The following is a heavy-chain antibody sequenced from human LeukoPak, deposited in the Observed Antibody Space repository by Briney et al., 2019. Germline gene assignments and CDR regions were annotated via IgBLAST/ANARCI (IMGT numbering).Heavy chain of an antibody. CDR3: ASADTAMVTRA. V-gene: IGHV3-30*04. CDR1: GFTFSSYA. CDR2: ISYDGSNK. D-gene: IGHD5-18*01. Sequence: PGMSLRLSCAASGFTFSSYAMHWVRQAPGKGLEWVAVISYDGSNKYYADSVKGRFTISRDNSKNTLYLQMNSLRAEDTAVYYCASADTAMVTRAWGQGTLVTVSS. J-gene: IGHJ5*02.